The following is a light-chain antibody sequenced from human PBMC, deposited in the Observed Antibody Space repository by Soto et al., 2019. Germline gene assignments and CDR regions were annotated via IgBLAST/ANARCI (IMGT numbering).Light chain of an antibody. CDR3: QQLNSYPLT. CDR1: QGISSY. J-gene: IGKJ4*01. CDR2: AAS. V-gene: IGKV1-9*01. Sequence: DIQMTQSPSTLSGSVGDRVTITCRASQGISSYLAWYQQKPVKAPKLLIYAASTLQSGVPSRFSGSGSGTDFTLTISSLQPEDFATYYCQQLNSYPLTFGGGTKVDIK.